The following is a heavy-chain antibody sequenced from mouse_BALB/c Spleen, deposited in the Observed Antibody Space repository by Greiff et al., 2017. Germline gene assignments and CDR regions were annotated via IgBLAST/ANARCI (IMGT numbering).Heavy chain of an antibody. J-gene: IGHJ3*01. Sequence: VKQSCKASGYTFTSYWMHWVKQRPGQGLKWIGEIDPSDSYTNYNQKFKGKATLTVDKSSSTAYMQLSSLTSEDSAVYYCARWGVWPALFAYWGQGTLVTVSA. V-gene: IGHV1-69*02. D-gene: IGHD2-10*02. CDR2: IDPSDSYT. CDR1: GYTFTSYW. CDR3: ARWGVWPALFAY.